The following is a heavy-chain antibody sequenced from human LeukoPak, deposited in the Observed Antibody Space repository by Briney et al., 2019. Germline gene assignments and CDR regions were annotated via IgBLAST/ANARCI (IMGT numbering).Heavy chain of an antibody. J-gene: IGHJ4*02. CDR2: ISSDGSST. V-gene: IGHV3-74*01. D-gene: IGHD5-12*01. Sequence: PWGSLRLSCAASGFTFSNYWMHWVRQVPGKGLVWVSRISSDGSSTRYADSVKGRFTISRDNAKNTLYLQMNSLRAEDTAVYYCARTAYSDYSLGFWGQGTLVTVSS. CDR1: GFTFSNYW. CDR3: ARTAYSDYSLGF.